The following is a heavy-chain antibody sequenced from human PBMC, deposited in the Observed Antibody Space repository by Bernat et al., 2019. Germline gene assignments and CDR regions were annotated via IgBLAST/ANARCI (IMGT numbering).Heavy chain of an antibody. J-gene: IGHJ4*02. CDR2: ITGSGGST. CDR1: GFTFSNHA. V-gene: IGHV3-23*04. Sequence: EVQLVESGGGLVQPGGSLRLSCVASGFTFSNHAMSWVRQAPGKGLECVSGITGSGGSTYYADSVKGRFTISRDNSKSTLYLQMNSLRAEDTAVYYCAKDRSSGWTYFDYWGQRTLVTVSA. CDR3: AKDRSSGWTYFDY. D-gene: IGHD6-19*01.